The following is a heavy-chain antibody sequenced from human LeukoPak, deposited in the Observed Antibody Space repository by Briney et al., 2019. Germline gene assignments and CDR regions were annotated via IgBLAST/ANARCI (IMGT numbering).Heavy chain of an antibody. V-gene: IGHV3-30*18. CDR2: ISYDGSNK. D-gene: IGHD1-26*01. J-gene: IGHJ4*02. Sequence: GRSLRLSCAASGFAFSSYDMHWVRQAPGKGLEWVTVISYDGSNKYYGDSVKGRFTISRDNSKNTLYLKMNSLRAEDTAVYYCAKEGSNGDFDYWGQGTLVTVSS. CDR3: AKEGSNGDFDY. CDR1: GFAFSSYD.